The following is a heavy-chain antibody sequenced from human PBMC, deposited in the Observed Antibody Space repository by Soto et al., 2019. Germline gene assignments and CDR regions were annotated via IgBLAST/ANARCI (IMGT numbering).Heavy chain of an antibody. CDR2: IFDSGTT. Sequence: QVQLQESGPGLVKPSQTLSLTCSVSGASTVSHYHWTWIRQPPGKGLDWMGYIFDSGTTFYNPSLTSRISISMDTSGNHFSLELRSVTAADTAVYYCALALGPTTGLDYWGQGTLVTVSS. CDR1: GASTVSHYH. CDR3: ALALGPTTGLDY. V-gene: IGHV4-31*02. J-gene: IGHJ4*02. D-gene: IGHD1-26*01.